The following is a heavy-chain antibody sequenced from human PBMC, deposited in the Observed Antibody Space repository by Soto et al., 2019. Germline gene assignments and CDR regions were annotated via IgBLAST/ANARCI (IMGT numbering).Heavy chain of an antibody. J-gene: IGHJ5*02. CDR2: IIPIFGTA. CDR1: GGTFSSYA. D-gene: IGHD3-22*01. CDR3: AGWGTVVGYWFDP. Sequence: QVQLVQSGAEVKKPGSSVKVSCTVSGGTFSSYAISWVRQAPGHCLEWMRGIIPIFGTANYAQKFQGRGTITANESTSTAYMALSSLRSEDTAVYYCAGWGTVVGYWFDPWVQGTLVTVSS. V-gene: IGHV1-69*01.